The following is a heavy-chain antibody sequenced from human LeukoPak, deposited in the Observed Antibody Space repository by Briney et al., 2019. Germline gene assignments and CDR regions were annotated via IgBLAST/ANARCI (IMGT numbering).Heavy chain of an antibody. CDR3: ARDRSPRIVGATTGAFDI. CDR2: IIPILGIA. Sequence: GASVKVSCKASGGTFSSYAISWVRQAPGQGLEWMGRIIPILGIANYAQKFQGRVTITADKSTSTAYMELSSLRSEDTAVYYCARDRSPRIVGATTGAFDIWGQGTMVTVSS. J-gene: IGHJ3*02. CDR1: GGTFSSYA. V-gene: IGHV1-69*04. D-gene: IGHD1-26*01.